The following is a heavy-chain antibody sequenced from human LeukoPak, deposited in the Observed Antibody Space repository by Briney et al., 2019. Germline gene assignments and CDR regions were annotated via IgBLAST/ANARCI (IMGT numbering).Heavy chain of an antibody. V-gene: IGHV3-23*01. D-gene: IGHD2-15*01. J-gene: IGHJ4*02. CDR3: AKGSGSSCYSPCDY. CDR2: ICANDGNT. CDR1: GFTFSSYA. Sequence: GGSLRLSCAASGFTFSSYAMSWVRQAPGKGLEWVSVICANDGNTYYADAVKGRFTISRDNSKDTLYLQMDSLRAEDTAVYYCAKGSGSSCYSPCDYWGQGILVTVSS.